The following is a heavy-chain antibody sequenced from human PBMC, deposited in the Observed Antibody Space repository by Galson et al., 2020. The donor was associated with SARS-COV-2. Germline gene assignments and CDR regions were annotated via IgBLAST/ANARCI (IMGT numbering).Heavy chain of an antibody. CDR1: GFTFSSYA. CDR3: AKDRGAYDYVWGSYRYSDAFDI. CDR2: ISGSGGST. V-gene: IGHV3-23*01. Sequence: GESLKISCAASGFTFSSYAMSWVRQAPGKGLEWVLAISGSGGSTYYADSVKGRFTISRDNSKNTLYLQMNSLRAEDTAVYYCAKDRGAYDYVWGSYRYSDAFDIWGQGTMVTVSS. J-gene: IGHJ3*02. D-gene: IGHD3-16*02.